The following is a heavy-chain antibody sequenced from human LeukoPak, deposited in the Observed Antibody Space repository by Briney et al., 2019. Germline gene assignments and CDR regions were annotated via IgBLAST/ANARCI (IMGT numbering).Heavy chain of an antibody. CDR2: IHPSGST. Sequence: PSETLSLTCIVSGDSISSYYWSWIRQPAGKGLEWIGRIHPSGSTNYNPSLKSRVTLSVDTSKNEFSLKLSSVTAADTAVYYCARGPPPDLDYWGRGTLVTVSS. V-gene: IGHV4-4*07. CDR1: GDSISSYY. J-gene: IGHJ4*02. CDR3: ARGPPPDLDY.